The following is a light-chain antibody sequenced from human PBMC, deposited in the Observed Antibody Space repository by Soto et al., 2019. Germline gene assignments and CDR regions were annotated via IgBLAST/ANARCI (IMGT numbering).Light chain of an antibody. CDR1: QSVTSNY. V-gene: IGKV3-20*01. CDR3: QQYDTSPLT. J-gene: IGKJ4*01. CDR2: GAF. Sequence: EVVLTQSPGTLSLSPGERVTLSCRASQSVTSNYLAWYQQKPGRAPRLLIFGAFNRATGIPDRFSGSSSGTDFTLTINGLEPEDFAVYYCQQYDTSPLTFGGGTKVEI.